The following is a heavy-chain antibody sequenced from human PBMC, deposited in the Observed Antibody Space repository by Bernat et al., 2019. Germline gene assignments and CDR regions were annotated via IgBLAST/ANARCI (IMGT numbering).Heavy chain of an antibody. V-gene: IGHV2-5*02. CDR3: AHSWCSSSWYRRAAPYYFDY. CDR2: IYWDDDK. CDR1: GFSLSTSGVG. D-gene: IGHD6-13*01. J-gene: IGHJ4*02. Sequence: QITLKESGPTLVKPTQTLTLTCTFSGFSLSTSGVGVGWIRQPPGKALEWLALIYWDDDKRYSPSLKSRLTITKDTSKNQVVLTMTNMDPVDTATYYCAHSWCSSSWYRRAAPYYFDYWGQGTLVTVSS.